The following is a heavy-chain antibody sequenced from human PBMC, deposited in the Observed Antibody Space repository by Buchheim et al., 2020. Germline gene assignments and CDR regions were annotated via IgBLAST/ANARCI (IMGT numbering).Heavy chain of an antibody. V-gene: IGHV3-23*01. CDR1: GFTFSSYA. CDR2: ISCSWCST. Sequence: EVQLLESGGGLVQPGGSLRLSCAASGFTFSSYAMSWVRQAPGKGLEWVSAISCSWCSTYYADSVKGRFTISRDNSKNTLYLQMNSLRAEDTAVYYCAKEKRFVEWFHAGAWFDPWGQGTL. D-gene: IGHD3-3*01. CDR3: AKEKRFVEWFHAGAWFDP. J-gene: IGHJ5*02.